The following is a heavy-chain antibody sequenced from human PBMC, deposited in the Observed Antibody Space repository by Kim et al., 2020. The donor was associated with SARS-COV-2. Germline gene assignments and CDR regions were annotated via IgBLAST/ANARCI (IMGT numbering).Heavy chain of an antibody. V-gene: IGHV3-74*01. J-gene: IGHJ3*01. CDR3: ARELKVDPASPRQYDALDV. Sequence: GGYLRLSCADSGFTFSSYWMHWVRQSTGKGLVWVSRIKSDGSSTNYADSVKGRFIISRDNAKNTLFLQMNSLGGEDTAVYYCARELKVDPASPRQYDALDVWGQGTMVTVAS. CDR1: GFTFSSYW. D-gene: IGHD4-4*01. CDR2: IKSDGSST.